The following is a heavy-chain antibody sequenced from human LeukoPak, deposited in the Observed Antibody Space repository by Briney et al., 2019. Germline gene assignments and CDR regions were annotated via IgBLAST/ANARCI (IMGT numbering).Heavy chain of an antibody. D-gene: IGHD3-3*01. CDR2: IHYSGST. V-gene: IGHV4-59*01. Sequence: PSQTLSLPCTVSSRSISSYYWSWIRQPPGKGLEWVGYIHYSGSTNYHPSLKSRVTISVDTSKNQFSLKLSSVTAADTAVYYCARRGGIRITIFGVAKDAFDIWGQGTMVTVSS. CDR3: ARRGGIRITIFGVAKDAFDI. J-gene: IGHJ3*02. CDR1: SRSISSYY.